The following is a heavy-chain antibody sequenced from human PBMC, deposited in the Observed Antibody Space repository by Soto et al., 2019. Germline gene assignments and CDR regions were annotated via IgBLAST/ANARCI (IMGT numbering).Heavy chain of an antibody. CDR2: IYYSGST. J-gene: IGHJ6*02. CDR3: ARDLVVRGVVIRGYGMDV. V-gene: IGHV4-59*12. CDR1: GFSISSYY. D-gene: IGHD3-10*01. Sequence: SETLSLTCPVSGFSISSYYWSWIRQPPGKGLEWIGYIYYSGSTNYNPSLKSRVTISVDTSKNSLYLQMNSLRAEDTAVYYCARDLVVRGVVIRGYGMDVWGQGTTVTVSS.